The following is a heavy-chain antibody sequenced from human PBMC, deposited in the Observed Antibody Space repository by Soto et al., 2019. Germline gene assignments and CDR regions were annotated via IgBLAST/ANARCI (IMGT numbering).Heavy chain of an antibody. CDR3: AREGLVLAPSAVNSDHYYYAMDV. V-gene: IGHV1-58*02. CDR1: GFTFTSSA. CDR2: IVVGSGNT. Sequence: SVKVSCKASGFTFTSSAMQWVRQARGQRLEWIGWIVVGSGNTNYAQKYQERVTITKDMSTSTAYMKMSSLRSEDTAVYYCAREGLVLAPSAVNSDHYYYAMDVWGQGTTVTVSS. J-gene: IGHJ6*02. D-gene: IGHD3-3*02.